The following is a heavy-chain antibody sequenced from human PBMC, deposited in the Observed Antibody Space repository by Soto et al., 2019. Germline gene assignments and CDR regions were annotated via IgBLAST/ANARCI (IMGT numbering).Heavy chain of an antibody. CDR2: IYSGGST. Sequence: EVQLVESGGGLVQPGGSLRLSCAASGFTVSSNYMNWVRQAPGKGLEWVSVIYSGGSTYYADSVKCRFTISRDNSKNTLYLHMNSLRAEDTAVYYCARSWAVAGSYDYWGQGTLVTVSS. CDR1: GFTVSSNY. D-gene: IGHD6-19*01. V-gene: IGHV3-66*01. J-gene: IGHJ4*02. CDR3: ARSWAVAGSYDY.